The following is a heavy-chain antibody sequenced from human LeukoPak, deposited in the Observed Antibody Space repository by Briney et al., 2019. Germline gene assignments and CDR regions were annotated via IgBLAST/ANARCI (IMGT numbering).Heavy chain of an antibody. V-gene: IGHV3-21*01. Sequence: PGGSLRLSCAASGFTFSSYSMNWVRQAPGKGLEWVSSISSSSSYIYYADSVKGRFTISRDNAKNSLYLQMNGLRAEDTAVYYFARATDYNYYGMDVWGEGTTVTLSP. CDR2: ISSSSSYI. CDR1: GFTFSSYS. CDR3: ARATDYNYYGMDV. J-gene: IGHJ6*04.